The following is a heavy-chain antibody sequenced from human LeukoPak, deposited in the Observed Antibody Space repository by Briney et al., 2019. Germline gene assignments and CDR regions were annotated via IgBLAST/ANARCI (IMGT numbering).Heavy chain of an antibody. J-gene: IGHJ5*02. V-gene: IGHV4-4*07. CDR3: GREARAAAPPA. CDR2: IYTSGST. CDR1: GGSINSYY. Sequence: PSETLSLTCTVSGGSINSYYWSWLRQPAGKGLEWIGRIYTSGSTNYNPSLKSRVTISVDKSKNQFSLKLSSVTAADTAVYYCGREARAAAPPAWGQGTLVTVSS. D-gene: IGHD2-15*01.